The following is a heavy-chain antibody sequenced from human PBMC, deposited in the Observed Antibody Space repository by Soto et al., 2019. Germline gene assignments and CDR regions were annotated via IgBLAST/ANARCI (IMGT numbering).Heavy chain of an antibody. Sequence: GGSLRLSCAASGFTFSAYSMNWVRQAPGKGLEWVSSINSRISDIYYAKSVKGRFTISRDNANNSLYLQMNSLRAEDTAVYYCARVGYCDRTTCYHYYYMDVWGKGTTVTVSS. CDR2: INSRISDI. CDR3: ARVGYCDRTTCYHYYYMDV. CDR1: GFTFSAYS. D-gene: IGHD2-2*01. V-gene: IGHV3-21*01. J-gene: IGHJ6*03.